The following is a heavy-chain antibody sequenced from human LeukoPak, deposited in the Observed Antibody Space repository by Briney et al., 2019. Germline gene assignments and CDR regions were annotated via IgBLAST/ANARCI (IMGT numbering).Heavy chain of an antibody. D-gene: IGHD3-10*01. V-gene: IGHV4-61*01. Sequence: PSETLSLTCTVSGGSVSSGSYYWSWIRQPPGKGLEWIGEINHSGSTNYNPSLKSRVTISVDTSKNQFSLKLSSVTAADTAVYYCARGPRGFGYSRWFDPWGQGTLVTVSS. J-gene: IGHJ5*02. CDR3: ARGPRGFGYSRWFDP. CDR1: GGSVSSGSYY. CDR2: INHSGST.